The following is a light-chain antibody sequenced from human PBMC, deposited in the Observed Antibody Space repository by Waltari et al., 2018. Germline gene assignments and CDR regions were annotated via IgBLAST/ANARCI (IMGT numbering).Light chain of an antibody. V-gene: IGLV1-47*01. J-gene: IGLJ1*01. CDR1: RSNIGSHY. Sequence: QSVLTQPPSASGTPGQRVTITCSGSRSNIGSHYVYWYKQVPGTAPKLLMYENYQRPSGVPDRFSGSKSGTSASLAISGLRSEDEADFYCVAWDDRLYGYVFGTGTKVTVL. CDR3: VAWDDRLYGYV. CDR2: ENY.